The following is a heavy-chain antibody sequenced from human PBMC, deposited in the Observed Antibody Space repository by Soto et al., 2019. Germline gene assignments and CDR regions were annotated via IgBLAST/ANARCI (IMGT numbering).Heavy chain of an antibody. Sequence: EVHLLEAGGGLVQPGGSLRLSCVGSGYRFSEYAMAWIRQAPGKGLEWVTGVTISASATYYADSVKGRFTISRNNSLNSLYRQMDNLGADDTAVYYCAKSHDISAYNLSIDSWAQGTQGTVSS. J-gene: IGHJ4*02. CDR2: VTISASAT. V-gene: IGHV3-23*01. D-gene: IGHD3-22*01. CDR3: AKSHDISAYNLSIDS. CDR1: GYRFSEYA.